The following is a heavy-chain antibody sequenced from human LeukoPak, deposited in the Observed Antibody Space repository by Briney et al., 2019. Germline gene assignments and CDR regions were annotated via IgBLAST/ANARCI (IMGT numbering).Heavy chain of an antibody. CDR3: TKDTVRGY. J-gene: IGHJ4*02. CDR2: ISYDGSNK. Sequence: GGSLRLSCAASEFTFSSYGMHWVRQAPGKGLEWVAVISYDGSNKYYADSVKGRFTISRDNSKNTLYLQMNSLRAEDTAVYYCTKDTVRGYWGQGTLVTVSS. CDR1: EFTFSSYG. D-gene: IGHD4-11*01. V-gene: IGHV3-30*18.